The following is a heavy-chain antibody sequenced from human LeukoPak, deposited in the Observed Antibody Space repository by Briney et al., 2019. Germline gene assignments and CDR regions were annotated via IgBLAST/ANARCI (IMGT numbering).Heavy chain of an antibody. V-gene: IGHV1-8*01. CDR1: GYTFTSYD. Sequence: GASVKVSCKASGYTFTSYDINWVRQATGQGLEWMGWMNPNSGNTGYAQKFQGRVTMTRNTSISTAYMELSSLRSEDTAVYYCARGGYHYDSSAYGGAYNWFDPWGQGTLVTVSS. CDR3: ARGGYHYDSSAYGGAYNWFDP. J-gene: IGHJ5*02. D-gene: IGHD3-22*01. CDR2: MNPNSGNT.